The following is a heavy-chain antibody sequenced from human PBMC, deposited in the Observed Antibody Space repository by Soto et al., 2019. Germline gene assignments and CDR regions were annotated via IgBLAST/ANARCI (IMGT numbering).Heavy chain of an antibody. Sequence: PGGSLRLSXAASGFTFSSYSMNWVRQAPGKGLEWVSSISSSSSYIYYADSVKGRFTISRDNAKNSLYLQMNSLRAEDTAVYYCARDRTVLRYFDWPDFDYWGQGTLVTVSS. CDR3: ARDRTVLRYFDWPDFDY. CDR1: GFTFSSYS. V-gene: IGHV3-21*01. D-gene: IGHD3-9*01. J-gene: IGHJ4*02. CDR2: ISSSSSYI.